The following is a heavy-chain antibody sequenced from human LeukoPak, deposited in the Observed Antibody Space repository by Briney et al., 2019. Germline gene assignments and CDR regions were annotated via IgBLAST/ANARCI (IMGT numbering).Heavy chain of an antibody. J-gene: IGHJ4*02. CDR2: ISSSGSTI. CDR3: ARPLRGRDYSSPFDY. CDR1: GFTFSDYY. D-gene: IGHD4-11*01. V-gene: IGHV3-11*04. Sequence: PGGSLRLSCAASGFTFSDYYMSWIRQAPGKGLEWVSYISSSGSTIYYAGSVKGRFTISRDNAKNSLYLQMNSLRAEDTAVYYCARPLRGRDYSSPFDYWGQGTLVTVSS.